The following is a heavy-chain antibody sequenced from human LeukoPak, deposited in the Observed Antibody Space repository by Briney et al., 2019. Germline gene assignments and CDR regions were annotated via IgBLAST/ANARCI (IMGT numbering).Heavy chain of an antibody. Sequence: SSETLSLTCADYGGSFSGYYWSWIRQPPGKGLEWIGEINHSGSANYNPSLKSRVTISVDTSKNQFSLKLNSVTAADTAVYYCAGGQGDTIFYDYWGQGTLVTVSS. CDR3: AGGQGDTIFYDY. D-gene: IGHD3-9*01. J-gene: IGHJ4*02. CDR1: GGSFSGYY. CDR2: INHSGSA. V-gene: IGHV4-34*01.